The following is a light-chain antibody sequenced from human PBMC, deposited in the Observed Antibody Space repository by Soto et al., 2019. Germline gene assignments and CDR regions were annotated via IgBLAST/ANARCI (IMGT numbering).Light chain of an antibody. CDR1: QSVRSSY. CDR3: QQYGGMWT. J-gene: IGKJ1*01. Sequence: EIVLTQSPGTLSLSPGERATLSCRASQSVRSSYLAWYQQKPGQAPRLLIYGASSRATGIPGRFSGSGSGTDFTLTINRLEPEDFAVYYCQQYGGMWTFGQGTKV. CDR2: GAS. V-gene: IGKV3-20*01.